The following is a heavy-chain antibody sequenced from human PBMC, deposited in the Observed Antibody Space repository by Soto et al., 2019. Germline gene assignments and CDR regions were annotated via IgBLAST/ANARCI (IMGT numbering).Heavy chain of an antibody. CDR2: IGTSSSYI. CDR1: GFTFSSYT. V-gene: IGHV3-21*01. D-gene: IGHD1-7*01. Sequence: GGSLRLSCAASGFTFSSYTMNWVRQAPGRGLEWVSSIGTSSSYIYYADSVKGRFTISRDNAKSSLYLQMNSLRAEDTAVYYCARARTTTWSGTTRGWFDPWGQGSLVTVSS. J-gene: IGHJ5*02. CDR3: ARARTTTWSGTTRGWFDP.